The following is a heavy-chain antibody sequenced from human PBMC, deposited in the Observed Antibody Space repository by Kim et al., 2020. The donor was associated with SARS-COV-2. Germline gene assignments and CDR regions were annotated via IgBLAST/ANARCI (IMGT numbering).Heavy chain of an antibody. CDR3: AKDPFRVVRGVIDAFDI. D-gene: IGHD3-10*01. Sequence: GGSLRLSCAASGFTFSSYGMHWVRQAPGKGLEWVAVISYDGSNKYYADSVKGRFTISRDNSKNTLYLQMNSLRAEDTAVYYCAKDPFRVVRGVIDAFDI. V-gene: IGHV3-30*18. CDR2: ISYDGSNK. J-gene: IGHJ3*02. CDR1: GFTFSSYG.